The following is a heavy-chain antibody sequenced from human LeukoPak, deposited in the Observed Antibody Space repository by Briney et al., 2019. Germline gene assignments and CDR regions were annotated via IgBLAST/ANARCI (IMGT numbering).Heavy chain of an antibody. V-gene: IGHV3-30-3*01. CDR3: ARARRVRGVIGYFDY. CDR1: GFTFSSYA. CDR2: ISYDGSNK. J-gene: IGHJ4*02. Sequence: GGSLRLSCAASGFTFSSYAMHWARQAPGKGLEWVAVISYDGSNKYYADSVKGRFTISRDNSKNTLYLQMNSLRAEDTAVYYCARARRVRGVIGYFDYWGQGTLVTVSS. D-gene: IGHD3-10*01.